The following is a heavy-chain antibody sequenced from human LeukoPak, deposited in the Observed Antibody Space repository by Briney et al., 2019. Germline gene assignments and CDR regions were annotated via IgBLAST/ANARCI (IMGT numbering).Heavy chain of an antibody. D-gene: IGHD6-13*01. CDR1: GGSILSGNW. Sequence: PSGTLSLTCTVSGGSILSGNWWNWVRQPPGKGLEWIGEIYHSGSSNYNPSLKSRVTISVDKSKSQFSLRLISVTAADTAAYYCARMGVAPGSNWLDPWGQGTLVTVSS. CDR2: IYHSGSS. J-gene: IGHJ5*02. V-gene: IGHV4-4*02. CDR3: ARMGVAPGSNWLDP.